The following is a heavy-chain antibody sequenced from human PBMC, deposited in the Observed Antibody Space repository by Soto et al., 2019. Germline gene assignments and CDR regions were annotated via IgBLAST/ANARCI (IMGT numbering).Heavy chain of an antibody. D-gene: IGHD4-4*01. V-gene: IGHV1-3*01. CDR3: ASGVTVTTDFDY. J-gene: IGHJ4*02. CDR1: GYTFTSYA. CDR2: INAGNGNT. Sequence: RASVKVSCKASGYTFTSYAMHWVRQAPGQRLEWMGWINAGNGNTKYSQKFQGRVTITRDTSASTAYMELSSLRSEDTAVYYCASGVTVTTDFDYWGQGTLVTVSS.